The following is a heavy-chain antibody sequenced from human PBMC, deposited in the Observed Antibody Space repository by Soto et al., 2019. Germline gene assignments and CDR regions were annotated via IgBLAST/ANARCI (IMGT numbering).Heavy chain of an antibody. J-gene: IGHJ4*02. D-gene: IGHD3-16*01. CDR2: ISAYNGNT. CDR1: GYTFTNFG. Sequence: QFQLVQSGAEVKKPVASVKVSLKTSGYTFTNFGLSWVRQAPGQGLEWMGWISAYNGNTNYAQNFQGRVTMTTDTSTSTAYMELRSLRSDDAAVYSSARGGTQIDYWGQGTLVTVSS. V-gene: IGHV1-18*01. CDR3: ARGGTQIDY.